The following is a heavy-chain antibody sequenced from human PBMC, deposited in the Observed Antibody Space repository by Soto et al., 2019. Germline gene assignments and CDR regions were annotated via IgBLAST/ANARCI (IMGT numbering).Heavy chain of an antibody. D-gene: IGHD6-19*01. CDR3: AREGYSSGYYYYYGMDV. J-gene: IGHJ6*02. V-gene: IGHV4-59*01. Sequence: QVQLQESGPGLVKPSETLSLTCTVSGGSISSYYWSWIRQPPGKGLEWIGYIYYSGSTNYNPSLKSRVTTSVATSKNQFSLKLSSVTAADTAVYYCAREGYSSGYYYYYGMDVWGQGTTVTVSS. CDR1: GGSISSYY. CDR2: IYYSGST.